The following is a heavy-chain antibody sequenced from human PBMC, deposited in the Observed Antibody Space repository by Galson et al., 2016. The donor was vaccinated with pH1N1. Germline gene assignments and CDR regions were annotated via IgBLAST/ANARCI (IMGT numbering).Heavy chain of an antibody. CDR1: GFTFTSYA. D-gene: IGHD5-12*01. J-gene: IGHJ4*02. CDR2: ILYDGTNE. CDR3: ARDSEYNGHEGFH. V-gene: IGHV3-30*04. Sequence: SLRLSCAASGFTFTSYAMHWVRQAPGKGLEWVAVILYDGTNEYYADSVKGRFTISRDKTQSTVYLQMNSLRTEDTAVYYCARDSEYNGHEGFHWGQGTLVIVSS.